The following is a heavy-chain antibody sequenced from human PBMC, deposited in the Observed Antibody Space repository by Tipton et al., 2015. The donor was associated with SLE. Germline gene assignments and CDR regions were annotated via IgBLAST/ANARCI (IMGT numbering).Heavy chain of an antibody. V-gene: IGHV5-51*01. D-gene: IGHD1-26*01. J-gene: IGHJ4*02. CDR2: IYPGDSET. Sequence: QLVQSGAEVKKPGASVKVSCKASGYSFSSHWIAWVRQMPGKGLECMGIIYPGDSETKYSPSFQGRVTISADKSIDTAYLQWSSLKASDTAMYYCARQVPTTDFDYWGQGTLVTVSS. CDR1: GYSFSSHW. CDR3: ARQVPTTDFDY.